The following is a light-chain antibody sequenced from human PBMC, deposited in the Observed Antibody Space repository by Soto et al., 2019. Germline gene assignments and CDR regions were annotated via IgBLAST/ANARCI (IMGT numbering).Light chain of an antibody. Sequence: DIVMTQSPDSLAVSLGERATINCKSSQSVLYSSNNKNYLAWYQQKPGQPPKLLIYWASTRESGVPDRFSGRGSGTDFTLTISRLQAEDVAVYYCQHHYSTPPTFGQGTKVEIK. J-gene: IGKJ1*01. CDR1: QSVLYSSNNKNY. CDR3: QHHYSTPPT. CDR2: WAS. V-gene: IGKV4-1*01.